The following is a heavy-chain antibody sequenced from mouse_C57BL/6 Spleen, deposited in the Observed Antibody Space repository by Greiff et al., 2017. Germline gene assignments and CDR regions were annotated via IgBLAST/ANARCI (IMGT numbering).Heavy chain of an antibody. CDR3: ARLDSDYYGSSDYFDY. Sequence: DVKLVESGGDLVKPGGSLKLSCAASGFTFSSYGMSWVRQTPDKRLEWVATISSGGSYTYYPDSVKGRFTISRDNAKNTLYLQMSSLKSEDTAMYYCARLDSDYYGSSDYFDYWGQGTTLTVSS. CDR1: GFTFSSYG. D-gene: IGHD1-1*01. J-gene: IGHJ2*01. V-gene: IGHV5-6*02. CDR2: ISSGGSYT.